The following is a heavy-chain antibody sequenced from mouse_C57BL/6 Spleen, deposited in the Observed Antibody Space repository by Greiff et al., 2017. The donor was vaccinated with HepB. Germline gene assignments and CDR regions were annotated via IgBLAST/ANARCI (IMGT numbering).Heavy chain of an antibody. CDR1: GYTFTSYW. J-gene: IGHJ3*01. CDR3: TRWGDYLAWFAY. D-gene: IGHD2-4*01. CDR2: IYPGNSDT. Sequence: EVQRVESGTVLARPGASVKMSCKTSGYTFTSYWMHWVKQRPGQGLEWIGAIYPGNSDTSYNQKFKGKAKLTAVTSASTAYMELSSLTNEDSAVYYWTRWGDYLAWFAYWGQGTLVTVAA. V-gene: IGHV1-5*01.